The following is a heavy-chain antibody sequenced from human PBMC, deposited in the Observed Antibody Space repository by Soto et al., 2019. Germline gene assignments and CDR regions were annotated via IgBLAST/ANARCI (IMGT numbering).Heavy chain of an antibody. CDR3: ARDDRGPFDY. CDR2: IHSDGST. CDR1: GLTVSGDH. Sequence: SLRLSCAASGLTVSGDHMSWVRQAPGKGLQWVSLIHSDGSTYYADSVKGRFTISRDSSKNTVSLQMNSLRADDTALYFCARDDRGPFDYWGQGTLVTISS. J-gene: IGHJ4*02. V-gene: IGHV3-53*01. D-gene: IGHD1-26*01.